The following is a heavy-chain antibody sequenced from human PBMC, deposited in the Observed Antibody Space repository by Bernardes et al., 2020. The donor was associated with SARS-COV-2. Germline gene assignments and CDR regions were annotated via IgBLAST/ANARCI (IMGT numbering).Heavy chain of an antibody. J-gene: IGHJ6*02. CDR2: IYYSGST. CDR3: ARLGVGGSSWPYYYYYGMDV. CDR1: GGSISSYY. V-gene: IGHV4-59*08. Sequence: SETLSLTCTVSGGSISSYYWSWIRQPPGKGLEWIGYIYYSGSTNYNPSLKSRVTISVDTSKNQFSLKLSSVTAADTAVYYCARLGVGGSSWPYYYYYGMDVWGQGTTVTVSS. D-gene: IGHD6-13*01.